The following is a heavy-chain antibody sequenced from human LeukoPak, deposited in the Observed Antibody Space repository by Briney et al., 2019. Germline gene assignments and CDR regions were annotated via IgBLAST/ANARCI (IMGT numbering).Heavy chain of an antibody. CDR1: GGSFSGYY. CDR3: ARVLMVCAINWFDP. J-gene: IGHJ5*02. CDR2: INHSGST. D-gene: IGHD2-8*01. V-gene: IGHV4-34*01. Sequence: SETLSLTCAVYGGSFSGYYWSWIRQPPGKGLEWIGEINHSGSTNYNPSLKSRVTISVDTSKNQFSLKLSSVTAADTAVYYCARVLMVCAINWFDPWGQGTLVTVSS.